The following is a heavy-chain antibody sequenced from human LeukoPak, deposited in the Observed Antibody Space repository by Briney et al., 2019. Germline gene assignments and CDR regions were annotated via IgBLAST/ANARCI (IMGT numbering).Heavy chain of an antibody. CDR1: GFIFSSYA. CDR2: MKQDGSEK. D-gene: IGHD3-16*02. CDR3: ARGGYNYFDY. Sequence: GGSLRLSCAASGFIFSSYAMSWVRQAPGKGLEWVANMKQDGSEKYYVDSVKGRFTISRDNAKNSLYLQMNSLRAEDTAVYYCARGGYNYFDYWGQGTRVTVSS. J-gene: IGHJ4*02. V-gene: IGHV3-7*01.